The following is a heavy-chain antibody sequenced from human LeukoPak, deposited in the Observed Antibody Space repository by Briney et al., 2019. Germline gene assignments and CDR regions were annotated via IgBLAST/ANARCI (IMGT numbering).Heavy chain of an antibody. D-gene: IGHD1-14*01. CDR1: GFTFSSYW. CDR3: ARSNQADDH. CDR2: INPGGSSI. J-gene: IGHJ4*02. Sequence: PGGSLRLSCAASGFTFSSYWMHWVRQVTGEGLVCVARINPGGSSITYADSVKGRFTISRDNAKNTLYLQMDSRRAEDTGVYYCARSNQADDHWGQGTLVTVS. V-gene: IGHV3-74*01.